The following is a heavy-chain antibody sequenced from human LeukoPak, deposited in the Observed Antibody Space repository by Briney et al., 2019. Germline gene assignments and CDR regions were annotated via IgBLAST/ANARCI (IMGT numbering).Heavy chain of an antibody. CDR1: GFTFSSNW. Sequence: GGSLRLSCAASGFTFSSNWMHWVRQAPGKGLEWVALISFDGRDKQYADSVKGRFTISKDNSKNTLYLQMNSLSGDDTSMYFCARAYGGLIDYWGQGTLVTVSS. D-gene: IGHD3-16*01. V-gene: IGHV3-30*03. CDR2: ISFDGRDK. CDR3: ARAYGGLIDY. J-gene: IGHJ4*02.